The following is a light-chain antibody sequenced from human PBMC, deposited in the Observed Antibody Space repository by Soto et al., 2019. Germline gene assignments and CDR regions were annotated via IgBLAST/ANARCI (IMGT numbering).Light chain of an antibody. CDR2: GAS. Sequence: EIVMTQSPVTLSVSPGERVALSCRASQSISSNLAWYQQKRGQAPRLLIYGASTRATGIAARFSGSGSGTEFTLTISSLQSEDFAVYYCQQRANWPLTFGGGTKV. CDR3: QQRANWPLT. J-gene: IGKJ4*01. V-gene: IGKV3-15*01. CDR1: QSISSN.